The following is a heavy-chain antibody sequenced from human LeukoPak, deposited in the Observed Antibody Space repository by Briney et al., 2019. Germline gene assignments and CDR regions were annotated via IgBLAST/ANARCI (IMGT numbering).Heavy chain of an antibody. J-gene: IGHJ6*03. CDR3: ARHKYSRMDV. CDR2: IYTSGST. V-gene: IGHV4-61*02. Sequence: SETLSLTCTVSGGSISSGSYYWSWIRQPAGKGLEWIGRIYTSGSTNYNPSLKSRVTMSVDTSKNQFSLKLSSVTAADTAVYYCARHKYSRMDVWGKGTTVTVSS. D-gene: IGHD2-21*01. CDR1: GGSISSGSYY.